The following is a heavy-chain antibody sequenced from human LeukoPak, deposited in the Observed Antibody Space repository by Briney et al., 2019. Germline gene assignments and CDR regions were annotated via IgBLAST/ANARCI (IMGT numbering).Heavy chain of an antibody. D-gene: IGHD3-22*01. V-gene: IGHV4-59*01. Sequence: SETLSLTCTVSGGSISSYYWSWIRQPPGKGLEWIGYIYYSGSTNYNPSLKSRVAISVDTSKNQFSLKLSSVTAADTAVYYCARGGTMIVDAFDIWGQGTMVTVSS. J-gene: IGHJ3*02. CDR3: ARGGTMIVDAFDI. CDR1: GGSISSYY. CDR2: IYYSGST.